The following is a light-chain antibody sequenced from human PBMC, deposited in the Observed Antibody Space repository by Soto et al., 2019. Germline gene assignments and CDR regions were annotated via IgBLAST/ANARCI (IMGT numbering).Light chain of an antibody. CDR3: SSYTSSSTLDV. Sequence: QSALTQPASVSGSPGQSITISCTGTSSDVGGYNYVSWYQQHPGKDPKLMIYDVSNRPSGVSNRVSGSKSGNTASLTISGLQAEDEADYYCSSYTSSSTLDVFGTGTKLTVL. J-gene: IGLJ1*01. CDR2: DVS. CDR1: SSDVGGYNY. V-gene: IGLV2-14*01.